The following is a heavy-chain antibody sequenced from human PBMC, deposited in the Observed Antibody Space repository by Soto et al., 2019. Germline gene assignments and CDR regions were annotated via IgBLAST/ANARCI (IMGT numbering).Heavy chain of an antibody. CDR3: STRAYDTNGYYRFDP. D-gene: IGHD3-22*01. V-gene: IGHV4-34*01. CDR1: VGSFSGHS. J-gene: IGHJ5*01. CDR2: INHSGRV. Sequence: SETLSLTCSVYVGSFSGHSWTWIRQSPGKGLEWIGDINHSGRVNYSPSLKSRVTISLDTSKNQFSLTLSAVTAADTAMYYCSTRAYDTNGYYRFDPWGQGTLVTVPQ.